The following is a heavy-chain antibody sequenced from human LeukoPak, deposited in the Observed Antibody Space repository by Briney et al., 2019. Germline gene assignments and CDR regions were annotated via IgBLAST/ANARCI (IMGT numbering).Heavy chain of an antibody. CDR1: GFTFTDYW. Sequence: GGSLRLSCAASGFTFTDYWMSWVRQAPGKGLEWVANIKRDGSEKYYVDSVKGRFTISRDNAKNSLYLQLNSLRTEDTAVYYCTTDRGIALRPLFDCWGQGTLVTVSS. D-gene: IGHD6-6*01. CDR2: IKRDGSEK. J-gene: IGHJ4*02. CDR3: TTDRGIALRPLFDC. V-gene: IGHV3-7*01.